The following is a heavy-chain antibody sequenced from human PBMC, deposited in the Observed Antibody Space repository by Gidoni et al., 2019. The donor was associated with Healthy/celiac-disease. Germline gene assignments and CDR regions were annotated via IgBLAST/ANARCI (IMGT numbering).Heavy chain of an antibody. J-gene: IGHJ6*03. D-gene: IGHD6-19*01. CDR2: IKQDGSEK. Sequence: EVQLVESGGGLVQPGGSLRLSCAASGFTFRSYWMSWVRQAPGKGLEWVANIKQDGSEKYYVDSVKGRFTISRDNAKNSLYLQMNSLRAEDTAVYYCARDPAPVRSIAVLGFGSGYMDVWGKGTTVTVSS. CDR3: ARDPAPVRSIAVLGFGSGYMDV. V-gene: IGHV3-7*03. CDR1: GFTFRSYW.